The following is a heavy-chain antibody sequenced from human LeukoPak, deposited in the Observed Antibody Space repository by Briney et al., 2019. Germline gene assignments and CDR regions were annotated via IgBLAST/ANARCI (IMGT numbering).Heavy chain of an antibody. D-gene: IGHD2-15*01. CDR1: GGSISSYY. CDR3: ARTAGWPQYYFDY. Sequence: PSETLSLTCTVSGGSISSYYSSWIRQPPGKRLEWIGYIYYSGSTNYNPSLKSRVTISVDTSKNQFSLKLSSVTAADTAVYYCARTAGWPQYYFDYWGQGTLVTVSS. V-gene: IGHV4-59*08. CDR2: IYYSGST. J-gene: IGHJ4*02.